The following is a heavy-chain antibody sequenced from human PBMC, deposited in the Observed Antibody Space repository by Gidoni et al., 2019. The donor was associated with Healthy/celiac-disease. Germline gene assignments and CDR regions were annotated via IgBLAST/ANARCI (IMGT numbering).Heavy chain of an antibody. CDR2: ISYDGSNK. D-gene: IGHD4-17*01. V-gene: IGHV3-30-3*01. CDR3: ADVMGLRGAFDI. J-gene: IGHJ3*02. Sequence: GFTFSSYAMHWVRQAPGKGLEWVAVISYDGSNKYYADSVKGRFTISRDNSKNTLYLQMNSLRAEDTAVYYCADVMGLRGAFDIWGQGTMVTVSS. CDR1: GFTFSSYA.